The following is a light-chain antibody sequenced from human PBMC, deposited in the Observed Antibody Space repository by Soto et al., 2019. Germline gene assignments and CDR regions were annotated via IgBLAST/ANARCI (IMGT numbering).Light chain of an antibody. Sequence: EIVLTQSPGTLSLSPGERATLSCRASRGVTRSLAWFQQKAGQAPRLLIYGASTRATGIPDWFSGSGSGTDFTLIISRVEPEDFAVYYCLQHGTSPYTFGQGTKVDIK. J-gene: IGKJ1*01. CDR2: GAS. CDR1: RGVTRS. V-gene: IGKV3-20*01. CDR3: LQHGTSPYT.